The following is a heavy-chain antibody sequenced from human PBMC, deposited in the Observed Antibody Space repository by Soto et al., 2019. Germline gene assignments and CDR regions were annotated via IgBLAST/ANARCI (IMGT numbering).Heavy chain of an antibody. CDR2: ISAYNGNT. D-gene: IGHD6-19*01. Sequence: GASVKSSCKASGYTFTSYGISWVRQAPGQGLEWMGWISAYNGNTNYAQKLQGRVTMTTDTSTSTAYMELRSLRSDDTAVYYCARDFRSRRGSGRYLFDYWGQGTLVTVSS. CDR1: GYTFTSYG. CDR3: ARDFRSRRGSGRYLFDY. J-gene: IGHJ4*02. V-gene: IGHV1-18*01.